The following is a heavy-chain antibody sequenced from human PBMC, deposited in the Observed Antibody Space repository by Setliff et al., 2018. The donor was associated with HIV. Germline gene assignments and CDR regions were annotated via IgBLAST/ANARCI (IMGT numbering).Heavy chain of an antibody. J-gene: IGHJ4*01. CDR3: ATLRWLRSKHSDY. Sequence: KASETLSLTCTVSGGSITNSNYYWGWFRQPPGKGLEWIGAIYYTENTYYNPSLKSRVTMSVDTSKNQFSLKLRSVTAADTAVYFCATLRWLRSKHSDYWGQGIQVTVS. V-gene: IGHV4-39*01. D-gene: IGHD5-12*01. CDR1: GGSITNSNYY. CDR2: IYYTENT.